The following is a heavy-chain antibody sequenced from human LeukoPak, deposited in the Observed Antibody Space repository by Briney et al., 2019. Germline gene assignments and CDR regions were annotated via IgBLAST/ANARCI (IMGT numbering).Heavy chain of an antibody. CDR2: IYSGGTT. CDR1: GFTVITNC. J-gene: IGHJ4*02. D-gene: IGHD5-18*01. CDR3: ARVDTVMAYYFDL. Sequence: GGSLRPSCAASGFTVITNCMTWVRQAPGKGLEWFSTIYSGGTTYYADSVMGRFTISRHNSRNTLYLQMNSLRAEDTAVYYCARVDTVMAYYFDLWGQGTLVTVSS. V-gene: IGHV3-53*04.